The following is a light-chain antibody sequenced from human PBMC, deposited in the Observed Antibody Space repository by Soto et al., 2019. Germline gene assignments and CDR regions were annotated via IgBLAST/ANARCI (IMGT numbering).Light chain of an antibody. Sequence: EIVMTQSPATLSVSPGDRATLSCRASQSVSSNLAWYQQKPGQAPRLLIYGASTRATGIPARFSGSGSGTEFTLTICSLQSEDFAVYYCQQYNNWPLYTFGQGTKLEIK. CDR3: QQYNNWPLYT. CDR2: GAS. J-gene: IGKJ2*01. CDR1: QSVSSN. V-gene: IGKV3-15*01.